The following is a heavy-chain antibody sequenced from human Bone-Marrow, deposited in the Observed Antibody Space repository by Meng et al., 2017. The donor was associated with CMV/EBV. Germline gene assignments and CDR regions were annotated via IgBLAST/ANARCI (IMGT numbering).Heavy chain of an antibody. Sequence: GGSLRLSCAASGFTFSSYAMHWVRQAPGKGLEWVAVISYDGSNKYYADSVKGRFTISRDNSKNTLYLQMNSLRAEDTAVYYCAKDRSDHYRYCSGGSCYGWFDPWGQGTLVTVSS. CDR2: ISYDGSNK. V-gene: IGHV3-30*04. CDR1: GFTFSSYA. D-gene: IGHD2-15*01. CDR3: AKDRSDHYRYCSGGSCYGWFDP. J-gene: IGHJ5*02.